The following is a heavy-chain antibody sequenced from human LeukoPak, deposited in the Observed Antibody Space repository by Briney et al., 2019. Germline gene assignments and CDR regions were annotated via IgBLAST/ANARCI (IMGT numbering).Heavy chain of an antibody. J-gene: IGHJ5*02. CDR2: TYYRSKWYY. Sequence: SQTLSLTCVISGDSVSSNSGAWDWIRQSPSRGLEWLGRTYYRSKWYYDYTVSVKSRISINPDTSKNQFSLKLSSVTAADTAVYYCARRAVMSGMGADRWLDPWGQGTLVTVSS. CDR3: ARRAVMSGMGADRWLDP. CDR1: GDSVSSNSGA. D-gene: IGHD5-18*01. V-gene: IGHV6-1*01.